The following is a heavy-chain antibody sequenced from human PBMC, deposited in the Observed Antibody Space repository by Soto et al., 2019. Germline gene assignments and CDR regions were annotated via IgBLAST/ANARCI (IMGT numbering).Heavy chain of an antibody. D-gene: IGHD3-3*01. V-gene: IGHV1-18*01. CDR3: AREAETYDFWSGYYRATRGFDY. CDR2: ISAYNGNT. Sequence: QVQLVQSGAEVKKPGASVKVSCKASGYTFTSYGISWVRQAPGQGLEWMGWISAYNGNTNYAQKLQCRVTMTTDTSTIKAYMEVRSLRSDDTAVYYCAREAETYDFWSGYYRATRGFDYWGQGTLVTVSS. J-gene: IGHJ4*02. CDR1: GYTFTSYG.